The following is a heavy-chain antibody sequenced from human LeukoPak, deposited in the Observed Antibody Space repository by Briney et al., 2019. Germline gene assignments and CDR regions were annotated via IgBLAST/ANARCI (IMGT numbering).Heavy chain of an antibody. CDR1: GFTFSNAW. J-gene: IGHJ4*02. V-gene: IGHV3-15*01. CDR3: TTDVSMVRGVGLSGDY. CDR2: IKSKTDGGTT. D-gene: IGHD3-10*01. Sequence: GGSLRLSCAASGFTFSNAWMSWVRQAPGKGLEWVGRIKSKTDGGTTDYAAPEKGRFTISRDDSKNTLYPQMTSLKAEDTAVYYGTTDVSMVRGVGLSGDYWGQGALVTVSS.